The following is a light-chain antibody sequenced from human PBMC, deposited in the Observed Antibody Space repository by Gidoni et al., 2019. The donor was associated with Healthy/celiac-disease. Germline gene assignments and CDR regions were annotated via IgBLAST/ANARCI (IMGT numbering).Light chain of an antibody. CDR1: ALAKQS. Sequence: SYELTQPPSVSVSPGQTARITCSGDALAKQSAYWYQQKPVQAPVLVIYKDNERPSGIPERFSGSSPGTTVTLTISGVQAEDEADYYCQSADSSVVFGGGTKLTVL. CDR3: QSADSSVV. CDR2: KDN. J-gene: IGLJ2*01. V-gene: IGLV3-25*03.